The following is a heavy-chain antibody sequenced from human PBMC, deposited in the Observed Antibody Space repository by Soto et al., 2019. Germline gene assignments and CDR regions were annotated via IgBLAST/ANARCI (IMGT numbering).Heavy chain of an antibody. D-gene: IGHD3-3*01. Sequence: PSETLSLTCTVSGGSISSYYWSWIRQPPGKGLEWIGYIYYSGSTNYNPSLKSRVTISVDTSKNQFSLKLSSVTAADTAVYYCARAAYDFWSGYYTGPFDYWGQGTLVTVSS. V-gene: IGHV4-59*12. CDR2: IYYSGST. J-gene: IGHJ4*02. CDR3: ARAAYDFWSGYYTGPFDY. CDR1: GGSISSYY.